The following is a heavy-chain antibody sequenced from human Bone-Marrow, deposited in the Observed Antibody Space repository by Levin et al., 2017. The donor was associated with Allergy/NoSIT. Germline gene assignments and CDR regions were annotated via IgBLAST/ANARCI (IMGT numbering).Heavy chain of an antibody. CDR1: GFTFTTYW. CDR2: IKQDGSEK. J-gene: IGHJ4*02. Sequence: RTSETLSLTCAASGFTFTTYWMSWVRQAPGKGLEWVANIKQDGSEKSYVDSVKGRFTISRDNAKNSLFLQMNSLRVEDTAIYYCAREIATRYWGQGTLVTVSS. V-gene: IGHV3-7*01. D-gene: IGHD6-6*01. CDR3: AREIATRY.